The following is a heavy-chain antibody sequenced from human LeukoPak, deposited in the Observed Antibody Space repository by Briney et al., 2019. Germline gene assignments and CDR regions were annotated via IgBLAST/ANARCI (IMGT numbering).Heavy chain of an antibody. CDR3: ARWRRAGYGYCSSTSCYPQKYYYYGMDV. CDR1: GFTFSSYA. CDR2: IIPILGIA. Sequence: GGSLRLSCAASGFTFSSYAISWVRQAPGQGLEWMGRIIPILGIANYAQKFQGRVTITADKSTSTAYMELSSLRSEGTAVYYCARWRRAGYGYCSSTSCYPQKYYYYGMDVWGQGTTVTVSS. D-gene: IGHD2-2*01. V-gene: IGHV1-69*04. J-gene: IGHJ6*02.